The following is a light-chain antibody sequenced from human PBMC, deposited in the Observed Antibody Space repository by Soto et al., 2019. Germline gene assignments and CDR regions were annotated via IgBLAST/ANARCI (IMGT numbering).Light chain of an antibody. J-gene: IGKJ1*01. Sequence: SMLTQSQGTRSLSTGERATLSCRTSQSVTRSYLAWWQQKPGQAPRLLIYGASSRATGIPDRFSGSGSGTDFTLTISKLEPEDFAVYFCQQYGSSPTTFGQVTKVDIK. CDR3: QQYGSSPTT. CDR1: QSVTRSY. CDR2: GAS. V-gene: IGKV3-20*01.